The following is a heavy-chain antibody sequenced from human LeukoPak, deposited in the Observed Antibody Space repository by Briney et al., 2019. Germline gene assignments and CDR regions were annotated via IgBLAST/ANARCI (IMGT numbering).Heavy chain of an antibody. CDR2: ISGSGGST. CDR1: GFSFSLYA. CDR3: AKDSDSSGYYYFDY. J-gene: IGHJ4*02. V-gene: IGHV3-23*01. D-gene: IGHD3-22*01. Sequence: GGSLRLSCAVSGFSFSLYAMSWVRQAPGKGLEWVSAISGSGGSTYYADSVKGRFTISRDNSKNTLYLQMNSLRAEDTAVYYCAKDSDSSGYYYFDYWGQGTLVTVSS.